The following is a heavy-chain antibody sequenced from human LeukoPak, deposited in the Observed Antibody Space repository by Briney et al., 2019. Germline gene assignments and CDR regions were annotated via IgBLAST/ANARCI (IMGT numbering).Heavy chain of an antibody. V-gene: IGHV3-21*01. J-gene: IGHJ3*01. CDR2: ISSGSSYM. CDR1: GFTFNIYS. Sequence: GGSLRLSCAASGFTFNIYSMNWVRQAPGKGLEWVSSISSGSSYMSYADSVKGRFTISRDNAKNSLYLQMNSLRAEDTAVYYCARWRNYDGTSGYYQDDFDLWGRGTMVTVSS. CDR3: ARWRNYDGTSGYYQDDFDL. D-gene: IGHD3-22*01.